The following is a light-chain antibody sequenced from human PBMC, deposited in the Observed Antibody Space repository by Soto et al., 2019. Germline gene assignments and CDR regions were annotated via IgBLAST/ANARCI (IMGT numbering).Light chain of an antibody. J-gene: IGKJ3*01. V-gene: IGKV3-20*01. CDR1: QSVSSSY. CDR3: HKYGTSPRT. Sequence: EILLTQSPGTLSLSPGERATLSCRASQSVSSSYLAWYQQKPGQAPRLLIYGASSRATGIPDRFSGSGSGTDFTLTISRLEPEDFAVYFCHKYGTSPRTFAPGTKVAIK. CDR2: GAS.